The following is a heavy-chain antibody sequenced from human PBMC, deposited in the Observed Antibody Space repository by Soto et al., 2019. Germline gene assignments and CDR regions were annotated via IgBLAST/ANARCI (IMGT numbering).Heavy chain of an antibody. J-gene: IGHJ5*02. Sequence: SETLSLTCTVSGGSISSYYWSWIRQPPGKGLEWIGYIYYSGSTNYNPSLKSRVTISVDTSKNQFSLKLNSMTAADTAVYYCARYYGSANWFDPWGQGIQVTVSS. D-gene: IGHD3-10*01. CDR2: IYYSGST. CDR3: ARYYGSANWFDP. CDR1: GGSISSYY. V-gene: IGHV4-59*08.